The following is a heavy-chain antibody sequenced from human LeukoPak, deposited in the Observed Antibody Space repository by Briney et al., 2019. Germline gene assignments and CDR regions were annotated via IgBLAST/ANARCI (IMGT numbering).Heavy chain of an antibody. CDR2: ISGSGGST. Sequence: GGSLRLSCAASGFTFCSYAMSWVRQAPGEGLEWVSAISGSGGSTYYADSVKGRFTISRDNSKNTLYLQLSSLSPDDTAVYYCAKDPPTLRWSFDYWGQGTLVAVSS. D-gene: IGHD4-23*01. V-gene: IGHV3-23*01. J-gene: IGHJ4*02. CDR1: GFTFCSYA. CDR3: AKDPPTLRWSFDY.